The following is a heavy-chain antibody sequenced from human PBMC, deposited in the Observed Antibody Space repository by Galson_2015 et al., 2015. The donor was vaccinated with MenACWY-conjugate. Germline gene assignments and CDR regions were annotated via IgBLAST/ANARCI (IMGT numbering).Heavy chain of an antibody. J-gene: IGHJ4*02. CDR2: IKSNVDGGTT. CDR1: GFIFSNPW. CDR3: TTDRPYTGGGVIVH. Sequence: SLRLSCAASGFIFSNPWMTWVRQAPGRGLEWIGRIKSNVDGGTTDFAAPVKGRFAISRDDSRNMVYLRMNTLKTEDTAVYYCTTDRPYTGGGVIVHWGQGTLVSVSS. V-gene: IGHV3-15*01. D-gene: IGHD3-16*02.